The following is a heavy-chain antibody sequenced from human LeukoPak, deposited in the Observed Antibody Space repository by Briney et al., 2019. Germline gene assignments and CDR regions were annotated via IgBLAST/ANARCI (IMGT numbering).Heavy chain of an antibody. Sequence: SGGSLTLSCAASGFTFDDYAMHWVRQAPGKGLEWVSGISWNTNSIDYADSVKGRFTISRDNAKNSLYLQMNSLRAEDTALYYCAKDKSDSGSQIDYWGQGTLVTVSS. D-gene: IGHD1-26*01. CDR1: GFTFDDYA. V-gene: IGHV3-9*01. CDR3: AKDKSDSGSQIDY. J-gene: IGHJ4*02. CDR2: ISWNTNSI.